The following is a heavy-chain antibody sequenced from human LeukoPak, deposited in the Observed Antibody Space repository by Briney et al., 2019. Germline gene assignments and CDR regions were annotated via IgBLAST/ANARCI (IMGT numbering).Heavy chain of an antibody. CDR2: IIPIFGTP. J-gene: IGHJ5*02. CDR3: ARGGYSSSWTFDP. D-gene: IGHD6-13*01. V-gene: IGHV1-69*05. CDR1: GGTFSSYA. Sequence: ASVKVSCKASGGTFSSYAISWVRQAPGQWLEWMGGIIPIFGTPNYAQKFQGRLTITTDESTSTAYMELSSLRSEDTAVYYCARGGYSSSWTFDPWGQGTLVTVSS.